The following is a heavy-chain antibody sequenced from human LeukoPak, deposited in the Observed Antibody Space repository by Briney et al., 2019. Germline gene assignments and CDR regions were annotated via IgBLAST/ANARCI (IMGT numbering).Heavy chain of an antibody. J-gene: IGHJ6*02. D-gene: IGHD6-13*01. Sequence: PSETLSLTCTVSGGSISSGGYYWSWIRQHPGKGLEWVANIKQDGSEKYYVDSVKGRFTISRDNAKNSLYLQMNSLRAEDTAVYYCHSSSWYDYYYYGMDVWGQGTTVTVSS. CDR1: GGSISSGGYY. CDR2: IKQDGSEK. V-gene: IGHV3-7*01. CDR3: HSSSWYDYYYYGMDV.